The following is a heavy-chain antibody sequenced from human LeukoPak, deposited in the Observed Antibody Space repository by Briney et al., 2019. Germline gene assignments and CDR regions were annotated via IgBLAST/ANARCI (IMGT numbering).Heavy chain of an antibody. Sequence: PGGSLRLSCAASGFTVSSNYMSWVRQAPGKGLEWVAVISYDGSNKYYADSVKGRFTISRDNSKNTLYLQMNSLRAEDTAVYYCARDMKFDTYYDFWSGFTGFSNWGQGTLVTVSS. V-gene: IGHV3-30-3*01. CDR1: GFTVSSNY. J-gene: IGHJ4*02. CDR3: ARDMKFDTYYDFWSGFTGFSN. D-gene: IGHD3-3*01. CDR2: ISYDGSNK.